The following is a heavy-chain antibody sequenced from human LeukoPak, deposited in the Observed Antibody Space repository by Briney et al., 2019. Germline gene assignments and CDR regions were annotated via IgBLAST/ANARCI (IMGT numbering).Heavy chain of an antibody. J-gene: IGHJ4*02. CDR1: GFSVSNNY. D-gene: IGHD3-16*01. CDR3: ARAGGQDS. V-gene: IGHV3-48*02. Sequence: GGSLRLSCAASGFSVSNNYMSRVRQTPGKGLEWISYISTGSSTIYYADSVKGRFTISRDNAKNSLYLQMNSLRDDDTAVYYCARAGGQDSWGQGTLVTVSS. CDR2: ISTGSSTI.